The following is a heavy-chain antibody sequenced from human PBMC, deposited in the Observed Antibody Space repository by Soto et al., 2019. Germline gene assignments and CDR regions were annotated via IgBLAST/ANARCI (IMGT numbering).Heavy chain of an antibody. Sequence: GGSLSLSCTASGFTFGDYAMSWFRQAPGKGLEWVGFIRSKAYGGTTEYAASVKGRFTISRDDSKSIAYLQMNSLKTEDTAVYYCTRKGITIFGVFRFDIWGQGTMVTVSS. V-gene: IGHV3-49*03. CDR2: IRSKAYGGTT. CDR1: GFTFGDYA. J-gene: IGHJ3*02. D-gene: IGHD3-3*01. CDR3: TRKGITIFGVFRFDI.